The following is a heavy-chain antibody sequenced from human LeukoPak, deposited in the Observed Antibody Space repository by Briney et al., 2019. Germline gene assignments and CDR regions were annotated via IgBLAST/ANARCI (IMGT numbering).Heavy chain of an antibody. CDR2: IRYDGSNK. Sequence: GGSLRLSCAASGFSFSGYGMYWVRQAPGKGLEWVAFIRYDGSNKYYVDSVKGRFTISRDNSKNTLSLQMNSLRTEDTAVYYCAAIAPAGLYWGQGTLVTVSS. CDR1: GFSFSGYG. D-gene: IGHD6-13*01. J-gene: IGHJ4*02. V-gene: IGHV3-30*02. CDR3: AAIAPAGLY.